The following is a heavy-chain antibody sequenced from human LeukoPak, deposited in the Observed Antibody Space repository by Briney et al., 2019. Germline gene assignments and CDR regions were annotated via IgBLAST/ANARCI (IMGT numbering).Heavy chain of an antibody. CDR1: GFTFGTYW. CDR2: INSDGGTT. J-gene: IGHJ3*02. Sequence: GGSLRLSCGASGFTFGTYWMHWVRQAPGKGLVWVSGINSDGGTTAYVDSVKGRFTISRQNAKNSLFLQMNSLRAEDTAVYYCARHRSGGSQDDAFDIWGQGTMVTVSS. V-gene: IGHV3-74*01. CDR3: ARHRSGGSQDDAFDI. D-gene: IGHD2-15*01.